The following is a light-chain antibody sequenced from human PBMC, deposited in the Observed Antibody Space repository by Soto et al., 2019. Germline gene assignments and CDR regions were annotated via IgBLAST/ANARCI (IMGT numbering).Light chain of an antibody. V-gene: IGKV4-1*01. CDR1: QSVLYSSNNKNY. J-gene: IGKJ1*01. CDR3: QQHYNSWT. Sequence: EIVMTQSPATLSVSPGERATLSCRASQSVLYSSNNKNYLAWYQQKPGQSPKLLIYWASARESGVPERFSGSGSGTDFTLTISSLQAEDVAVYYCQQHYNSWTFGQGTKVEIK. CDR2: WAS.